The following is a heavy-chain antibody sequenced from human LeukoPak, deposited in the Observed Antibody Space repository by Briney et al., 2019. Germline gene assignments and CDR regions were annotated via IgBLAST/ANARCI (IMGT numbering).Heavy chain of an antibody. CDR2: IIPILGIA. V-gene: IGHV1-69*04. J-gene: IGHJ5*02. Sequence: SVKVSCKASGGTFSIYAISWVRQAPGQGLEWMGRIIPILGIANYAQKFQGRVTITADKSTSTAYMELSSPRSEDTAVYYCARDEGSGSLNWFDPWGQGTLVTVSS. D-gene: IGHD3-10*01. CDR3: ARDEGSGSLNWFDP. CDR1: GGTFSIYA.